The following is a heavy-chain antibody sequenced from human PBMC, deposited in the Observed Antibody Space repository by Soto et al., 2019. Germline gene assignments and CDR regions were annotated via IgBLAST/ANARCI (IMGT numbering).Heavy chain of an antibody. Sequence: PGGSLRLSCAASGFAFSSYAMSWVRQAPGKGLEWVSAISGSGGSTYYADSVKGRFTISRDNSKNTLYLQMNSLRAEDTAVYYCAKDPGASSDWHGGPYWGQGTLVTVSS. D-gene: IGHD6-19*01. V-gene: IGHV3-23*01. CDR1: GFAFSSYA. J-gene: IGHJ4*02. CDR3: AKDPGASSDWHGGPY. CDR2: ISGSGGST.